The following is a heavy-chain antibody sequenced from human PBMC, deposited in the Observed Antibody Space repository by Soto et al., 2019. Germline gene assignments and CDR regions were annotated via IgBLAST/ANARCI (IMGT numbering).Heavy chain of an antibody. CDR3: ARDYCTNGVCYDHPYYYYYYGLDV. J-gene: IGHJ6*02. V-gene: IGHV1-69*13. Sequence: SVKVSCKASGGTFSSYAISWVRQAPGQGLEWMGGIIPIFGTANYAQKFQGRVTITADESTSTAYMELSSLRSEDTAVYYCARDYCTNGVCYDHPYYYYYYGLDVWGQGTTVTVSS. CDR1: GGTFSSYA. CDR2: IIPIFGTA. D-gene: IGHD2-8*01.